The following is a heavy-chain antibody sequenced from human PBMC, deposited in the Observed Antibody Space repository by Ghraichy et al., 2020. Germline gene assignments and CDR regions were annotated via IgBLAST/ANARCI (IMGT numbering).Heavy chain of an antibody. CDR3: AKEKYDFWSGYPYYFDY. J-gene: IGHJ4*02. D-gene: IGHD3-3*01. V-gene: IGHV3-23*01. Sequence: GESLNISCAASGFTFSSYAMSWVRQAPGKGLEWVSAISGSGGSTYYADSVKGRFTISRDNSKNTLYLQMNSLRAEDTAVYYCAKEKYDFWSGYPYYFDYWGQGTLVTVSS. CDR2: ISGSGGST. CDR1: GFTFSSYA.